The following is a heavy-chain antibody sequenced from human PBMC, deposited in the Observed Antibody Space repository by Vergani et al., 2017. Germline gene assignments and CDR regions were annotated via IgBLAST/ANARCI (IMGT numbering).Heavy chain of an antibody. D-gene: IGHD2-15*01. CDR3: ARINVCSGGSCYSAASDY. CDR2: IYYSGST. CDR1: GGSISSSSYY. J-gene: IGHJ4*02. Sequence: QLQLQESGPGLVKPSETLSLTCTVSGGSISSSSYYWGWIRQPPGKGLEWIGSIYYSGSTYYNPSLKSRVTISGDTSKNQFSLKLSSVTAAEPAVYYCARINVCSGGSCYSAASDYWGQGTLVTVSS. V-gene: IGHV4-39*01.